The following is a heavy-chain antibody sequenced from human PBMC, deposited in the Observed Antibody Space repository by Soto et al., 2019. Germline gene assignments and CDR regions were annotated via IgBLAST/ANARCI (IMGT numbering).Heavy chain of an antibody. V-gene: IGHV3-30*03. CDR3: ARGNGGRRSSWHYGMDV. Sequence: GGSLRLSCAASGFTFSSYGMHWVRQAPGKGLEWVAVISYDGSNKYYADSVKGRFTISRDNSKNTLYLQMNSLRAEDTAVYYCARGNGGRRSSWHYGMDVWGQGTTVTVSS. D-gene: IGHD6-13*01. J-gene: IGHJ6*02. CDR2: ISYDGSNK. CDR1: GFTFSSYG.